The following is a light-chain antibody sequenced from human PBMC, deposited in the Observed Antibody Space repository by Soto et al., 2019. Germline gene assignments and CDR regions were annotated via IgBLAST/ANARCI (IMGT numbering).Light chain of an antibody. CDR2: WAS. V-gene: IGKV4-1*01. J-gene: IGKJ1*01. CDR1: QSLLDSSDNKNY. CDR3: QQYYSSPWT. Sequence: DIVMTQSPDSLAVSLGERATINCKSSQSLLDSSDNKNYLAWYQQKPGQPPKLLIYWASTRESGVPDRFSGSGSGTDFTLTISSLQAEDVAVYYCQQYYSSPWTFGQCTKVEIK.